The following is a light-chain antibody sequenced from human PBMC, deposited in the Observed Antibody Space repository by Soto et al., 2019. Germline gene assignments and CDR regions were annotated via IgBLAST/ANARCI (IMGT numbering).Light chain of an antibody. Sequence: QSVLNKPPSAYGTPGERVTISCSGSSSNIGNYYVHWYQQLPEAAPKLLVYRNNQRPSGVPDRFSGSKSGTSASLAISGLRSEDEADYYCAAWDDSMSVLFGTGTKFPV. CDR2: RNN. CDR3: AAWDDSMSVL. J-gene: IGLJ1*01. V-gene: IGLV1-47*01. CDR1: SSNIGNYY.